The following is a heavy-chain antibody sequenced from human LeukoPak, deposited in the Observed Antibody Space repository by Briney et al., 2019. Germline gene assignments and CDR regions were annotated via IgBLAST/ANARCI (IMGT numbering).Heavy chain of an antibody. V-gene: IGHV3-7*01. Sequence: PGGSLRLSCAASGFTFSGYWMSWLRQAPGKGVEWVANINLDGSVKHYVDSAKGRFAISRDNAKNSLYLQMNSLRAEDTALYYCATSDDSSGSDWGQGTLVAVSS. CDR2: INLDGSVK. D-gene: IGHD3-22*01. J-gene: IGHJ4*02. CDR3: ATSDDSSGSD. CDR1: GFTFSGYW.